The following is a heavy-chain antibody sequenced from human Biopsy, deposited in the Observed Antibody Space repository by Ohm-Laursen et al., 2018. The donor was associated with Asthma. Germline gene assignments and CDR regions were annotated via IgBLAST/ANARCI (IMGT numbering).Heavy chain of an antibody. D-gene: IGHD3-22*01. J-gene: IGHJ4*02. CDR3: ARAQDYYDSRGYYRSFDY. CDR2: IYYSGST. Sequence: SETLSLTCTVSYGSITSGGYYWTWICQHPGKGLEWIGFIYYSGSTYYNPSLKSRVSISIDTSKNQFSLKLSSVTAADTAVYYCARAQDYYDSRGYYRSFDYWGQGTLVTVSS. CDR1: YGSITSGGYY. V-gene: IGHV4-31*03.